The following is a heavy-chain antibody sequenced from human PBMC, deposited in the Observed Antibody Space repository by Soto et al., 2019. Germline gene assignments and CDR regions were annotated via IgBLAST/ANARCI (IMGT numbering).Heavy chain of an antibody. V-gene: IGHV1-69*01. CDR2: IIPIFGTA. Sequence: QVQLVQSGAEVKKPGSSVKVSCKASGGTFSRYAIRWVRQAPGQGLEWMGGIIPIFGTANYAQKFQGRLTITADEATSTAYMELSSLRSEDTAVYYCALDHSSSFIDYYYGMDFWGQGTTVTVSS. D-gene: IGHD6-6*01. J-gene: IGHJ6*02. CDR3: ALDHSSSFIDYYYGMDF. CDR1: GGTFSRYA.